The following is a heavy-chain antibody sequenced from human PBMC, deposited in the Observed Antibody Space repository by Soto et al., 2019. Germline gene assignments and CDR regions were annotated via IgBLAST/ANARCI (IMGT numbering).Heavy chain of an antibody. D-gene: IGHD3-22*01. J-gene: IGHJ3*02. V-gene: IGHV3-21*01. CDR1: GFTFSRYS. CDR3: ATDYYFDTRASIGAFDI. CDR2: ITTSSDV. Sequence: DVQLVESGGGLVKPGGSLRLSCAASGFTFSRYSMTWVRQTPGKGLEWVSSITTSSDVYYADSLKGRFTISRDNAKNSLSLQINSLRAEDTAVYYCATDYYFDTRASIGAFDIWGQGTMVTVSS.